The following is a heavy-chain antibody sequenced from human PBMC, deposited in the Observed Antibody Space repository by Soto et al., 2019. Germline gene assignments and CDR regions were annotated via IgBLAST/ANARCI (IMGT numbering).Heavy chain of an antibody. CDR1: GGSVSGYY. CDR2: INHSGST. V-gene: IGHV4-34*01. Sequence: QVQLQQWGAGLLKPSETLSLTCAVYGGSVSGYYWSWIHQPPGKGLEWIGEINHSGSTNYNPSLKSRVTISVDTSKNQFSLKLSSVTAADTAVYYCAGRGAAAPLWGQGTLVTVSS. J-gene: IGHJ4*02. D-gene: IGHD6-13*01. CDR3: AGRGAAAPL.